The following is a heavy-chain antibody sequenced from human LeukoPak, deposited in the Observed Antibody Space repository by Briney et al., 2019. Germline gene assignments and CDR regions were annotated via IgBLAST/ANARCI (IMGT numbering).Heavy chain of an antibody. V-gene: IGHV3-23*01. J-gene: IGHJ4*02. CDR3: AINYVWGSYRYRYFDY. CDR2: ISGSGYST. Sequence: PGGSLRLSCAASGFTFSTYAMSWVRQAPGKGLEWVSAISGSGYSTYYADSVKGRFTISRVNSKNTLYLQMNSLRAEDTAVYYCAINYVWGSYRYRYFDYWGQGTLVTVSS. D-gene: IGHD3-16*02. CDR1: GFTFSTYA.